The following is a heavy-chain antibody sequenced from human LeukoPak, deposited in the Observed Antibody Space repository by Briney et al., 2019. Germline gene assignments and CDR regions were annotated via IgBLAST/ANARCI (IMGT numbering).Heavy chain of an antibody. V-gene: IGHV3-33*06. CDR2: IWYDGSNK. J-gene: IGHJ4*02. D-gene: IGHD1-26*01. CDR3: AKDNRYSGSYLDY. Sequence: GRSLRLSCAASGFTFSSYGMHWVRQAPGKGLEWVAVIWYDGSNKYYADSVKGRFTISRDNSKNTLYLRMNSLRTEDTAVYYCAKDNRYSGSYLDYWGQGTLVTVSS. CDR1: GFTFSSYG.